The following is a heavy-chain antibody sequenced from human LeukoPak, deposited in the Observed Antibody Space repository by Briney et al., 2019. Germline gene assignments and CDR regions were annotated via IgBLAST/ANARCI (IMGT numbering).Heavy chain of an antibody. CDR1: GYTFSGYY. CDR2: INPNTGGT. Sequence: EASVKVSCKASGYTFSGYYIHWVRQAPGQGLEWMGWINPNTGGTKYAQRFQGRVTMTRDTSISTAYMELSRLRSDDTAVYYCARDLTAIADYWGQGTLVTVSS. CDR3: ARDLTAIADY. D-gene: IGHD5-18*01. V-gene: IGHV1-2*02. J-gene: IGHJ4*02.